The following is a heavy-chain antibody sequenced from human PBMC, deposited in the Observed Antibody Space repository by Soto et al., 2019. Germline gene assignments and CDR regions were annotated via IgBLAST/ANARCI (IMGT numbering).Heavy chain of an antibody. Sequence: GASVKVSCKASGYTFTSYGISWVRQAPGQGLEWMGWISAYNGNTNYAQKLQGRVTMTTDTSTSTAYMELRSLRSDDTAVYYCARDGLNEWLRSFFDYWGQGTLVTVSS. V-gene: IGHV1-18*01. J-gene: IGHJ4*02. CDR3: ARDGLNEWLRSFFDY. CDR2: ISAYNGNT. D-gene: IGHD5-12*01. CDR1: GYTFTSYG.